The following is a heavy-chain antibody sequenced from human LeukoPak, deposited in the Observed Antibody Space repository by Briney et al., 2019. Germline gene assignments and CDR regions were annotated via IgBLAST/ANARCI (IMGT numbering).Heavy chain of an antibody. Sequence: ASVKVSCKASGYTFTGYYMHWVRQAPGQGLEWMGWINPNSGGTNYAQKFQGRVTMTRDTSISTAYMELSRLRSDDTAVYYCARTPRRYCSGGSCYSVDYWGQGTLVTVSS. CDR3: ARTPRRYCSGGSCYSVDY. CDR2: INPNSGGT. V-gene: IGHV1-2*02. J-gene: IGHJ4*02. CDR1: GYTFTGYY. D-gene: IGHD2-15*01.